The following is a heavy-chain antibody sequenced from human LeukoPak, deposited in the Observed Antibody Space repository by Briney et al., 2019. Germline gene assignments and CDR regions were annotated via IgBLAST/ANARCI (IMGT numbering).Heavy chain of an antibody. CDR1: GFTFSSYS. J-gene: IGHJ6*03. CDR2: ISSSSSYI. D-gene: IGHD6-13*01. V-gene: IGHV3-21*01. CDR3: ARAGYSSSWYDYYYYYMDV. Sequence: GGSLRLSCAASGFTFSSYSMNWVRQAPGKGLEWVSSISSSSSYIYYADSVKGRFTISRDNAKNSLYLQMNSLGAEDTAVYYCARAGYSSSWYDYYYYYMDVWGKGTTVTVSS.